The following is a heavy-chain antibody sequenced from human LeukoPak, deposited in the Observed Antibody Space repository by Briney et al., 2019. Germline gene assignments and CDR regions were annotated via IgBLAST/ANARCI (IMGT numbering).Heavy chain of an antibody. CDR2: IYYSGST. D-gene: IGHD3-3*01. Sequence: PSETLSLTCTVSGDSISSTRYYWGWIRQPPGKGLEWIANIYYSGSTYYNPSLKSRVTISVDTSKNQFSLKLTSVTAADTAVYYCARQYDFWSGLNNWFDPWGQGTLGTVSS. V-gene: IGHV4-39*01. CDR3: ARQYDFWSGLNNWFDP. CDR1: GDSISSTRYY. J-gene: IGHJ5*02.